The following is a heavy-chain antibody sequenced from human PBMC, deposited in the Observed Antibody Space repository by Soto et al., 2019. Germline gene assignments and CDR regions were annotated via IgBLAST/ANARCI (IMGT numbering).Heavy chain of an antibody. D-gene: IGHD3-10*01. CDR1: GGTFSSYA. CDR2: IIPIFGTA. V-gene: IGHV1-69*13. Sequence: SVKVSCKASGGTFSSYAISWVRQAPGQGLEWMGGIIPIFGTANYAQKFQGRVTITADESTSTAYMELSSLRSEDTAVYYCAYSGEHITMVRGVMVPFDYWGQGTLVTVSS. J-gene: IGHJ4*02. CDR3: AYSGEHITMVRGVMVPFDY.